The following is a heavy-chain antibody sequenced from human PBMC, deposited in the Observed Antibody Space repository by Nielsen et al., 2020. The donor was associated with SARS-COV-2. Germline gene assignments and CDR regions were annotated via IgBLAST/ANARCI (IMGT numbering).Heavy chain of an antibody. CDR2: IIPIFGTA. J-gene: IGHJ6*02. CDR3: ARDNVWSPIFGVVELSAGGMDV. V-gene: IGHV1-69*01. Sequence: WVRQAPGQGLEWMGGIIPIFGTANYAQKFQGRVTITADESTSTAYMELSSLRSEDTAVYYCARDNVWSPIFGVVELSAGGMDVWGQGTTVTVSS. D-gene: IGHD3-3*01.